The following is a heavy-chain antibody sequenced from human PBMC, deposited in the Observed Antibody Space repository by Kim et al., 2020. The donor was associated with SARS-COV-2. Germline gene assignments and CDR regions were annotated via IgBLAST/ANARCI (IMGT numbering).Heavy chain of an antibody. CDR2: INAGNGNT. CDR3: ARDLLKDYGGAYYYYYGMDV. J-gene: IGHJ6*02. D-gene: IGHD4-17*01. CDR1: GYTFTSYA. Sequence: ASVKVSCKASGYTFTSYAMHWVRQAPRQRLEWMGWINAGNGNTKYSQKFQGRVTITRDTSASTAYMELSSLRSEDTAVYYCARDLLKDYGGAYYYYYGMDVWGQGTTVTVSS. V-gene: IGHV1-3*01.